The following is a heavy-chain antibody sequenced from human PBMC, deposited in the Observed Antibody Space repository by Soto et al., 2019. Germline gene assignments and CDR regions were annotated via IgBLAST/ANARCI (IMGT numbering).Heavy chain of an antibody. Sequence: ASVKVSCKASGYTFTSYYMHWVRQAPGQGHERMGIINPSGGSTSYAQKYQGRVTMTRDTSTSTVYMEMSSLRSDYIAVYYCARDNSSSWTLFAYWGQGALVTFSS. D-gene: IGHD6-13*01. CDR3: ARDNSSSWTLFAY. CDR2: INPSGGST. J-gene: IGHJ4*02. CDR1: GYTFTSYY. V-gene: IGHV1-46*03.